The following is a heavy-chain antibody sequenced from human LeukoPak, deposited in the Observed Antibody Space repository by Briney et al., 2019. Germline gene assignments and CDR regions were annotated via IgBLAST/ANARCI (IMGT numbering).Heavy chain of an antibody. CDR2: INHSGST. J-gene: IGHJ2*01. CDR3: ASYAKDIVVLPAASIYWYFDL. Sequence: KPSETLSLTCAVYGGSFSGYYWSWIRQPPGKGLEWIGEINHSGSTNYNPSLKSRVTISVDTPKNQFSLKLSSVTAADTAVYYCASYAKDIVVLPAASIYWYFDLWGRGTLVTVSS. D-gene: IGHD2-2*01. CDR1: GGSFSGYY. V-gene: IGHV4-34*01.